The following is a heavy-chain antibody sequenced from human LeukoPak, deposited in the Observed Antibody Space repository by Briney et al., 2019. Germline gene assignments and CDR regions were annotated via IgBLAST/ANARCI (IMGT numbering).Heavy chain of an antibody. CDR1: GGSFSGYY. V-gene: IGHV4-34*01. CDR3: ARGPGYDFWSGYYKRNYFDY. D-gene: IGHD3-3*01. J-gene: IGHJ4*02. CDR2: INHSEST. Sequence: PSETLSLTCAVYGGSFSGYYWSWIRQPPGKGLEWIGEINHSESTNYDPSLKSRVTISVDTSKNQFSLKLSSVTAADTAVYYCARGPGYDFWSGYYKRNYFDYWGQGTLVTVSS.